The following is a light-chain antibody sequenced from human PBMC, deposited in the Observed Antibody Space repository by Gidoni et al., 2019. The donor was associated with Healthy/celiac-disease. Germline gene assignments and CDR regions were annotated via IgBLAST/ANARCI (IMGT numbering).Light chain of an antibody. Sequence: EMVLSQSPATLSLSAGERVTLTCRASQSVSSYLAWYQQKPGQAPKLLIYDASNRATGIPARFSGSGSGTDFTLTISSLEPEDFAVYYCQQRGNWPLTFGGGTKVEIK. V-gene: IGKV3-11*01. J-gene: IGKJ4*01. CDR3: QQRGNWPLT. CDR1: QSVSSY. CDR2: DAS.